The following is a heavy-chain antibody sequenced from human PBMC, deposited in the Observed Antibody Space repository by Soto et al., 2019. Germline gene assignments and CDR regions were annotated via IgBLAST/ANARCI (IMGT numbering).Heavy chain of an antibody. Sequence: EEQLVESGGGLVQPGRSLRLSCAASGFSFDDHAMHWVRQVPGKGLEWVSGISWNSGTTGYEDSVKGRFTISRDNAKKSLYLQLNSLRADDTALYYCAKDRGLDFWTGYYRMDVWGQGTTVTVSS. J-gene: IGHJ6*02. CDR2: ISWNSGTT. D-gene: IGHD3-3*01. V-gene: IGHV3-9*01. CDR1: GFSFDDHA. CDR3: AKDRGLDFWTGYYRMDV.